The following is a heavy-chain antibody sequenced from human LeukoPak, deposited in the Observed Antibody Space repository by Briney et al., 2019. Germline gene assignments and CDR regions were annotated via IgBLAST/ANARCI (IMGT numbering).Heavy chain of an antibody. D-gene: IGHD4-17*01. V-gene: IGHV3-21*01. J-gene: IGHJ4*02. CDR3: AREETKVTWFDY. CDR2: ISRSSSYI. Sequence: GGSLRLSCAASGFTFSTYSMNWVRQAPGKGLEWVSSISRSSSYIYYADSVKGRFTISRDNTKNSLYLQINSLRAEDTAVYYWAREETKVTWFDYWGQGTLVTVSS. CDR1: GFTFSTYS.